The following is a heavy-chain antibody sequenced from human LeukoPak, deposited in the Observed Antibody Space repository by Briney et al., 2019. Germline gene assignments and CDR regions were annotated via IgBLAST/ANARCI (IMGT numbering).Heavy chain of an antibody. J-gene: IGHJ4*02. CDR2: IYYSGST. D-gene: IGHD5-24*01. V-gene: IGHV4-39*01. CDR3: ARRLMEMATIKD. CDR1: GGSISSSSYY. Sequence: SETLSLTCTVSGGSISSSSYYWGWIRQPPGKGLEWIGSIYYSGSTYYNPSLKSRVTISVDTSKNQFSLKLSSVTAADTAVYYCARRLMEMATIKDWGQGTLVTVSS.